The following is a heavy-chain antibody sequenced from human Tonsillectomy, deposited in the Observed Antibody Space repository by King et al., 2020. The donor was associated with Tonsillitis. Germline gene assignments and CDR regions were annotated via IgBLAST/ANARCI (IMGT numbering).Heavy chain of an antibody. CDR3: ARAGNGYSSGWYQDPFDY. V-gene: IGHV1-46*01. CDR1: GYTFTSYY. CDR2: INPSGGST. Sequence: QLVQSGAEVKKPGASVKVSCKASGYTFTSYYMHWVRQAPGQGLEWMGIINPSGGSTSYAQKFQGRVTMTRDTSTSTVYMELSSLRCEDTAVYYCARAGNGYSSGWYQDPFDYWGQGTLVTVSS. J-gene: IGHJ4*02. D-gene: IGHD6-19*01.